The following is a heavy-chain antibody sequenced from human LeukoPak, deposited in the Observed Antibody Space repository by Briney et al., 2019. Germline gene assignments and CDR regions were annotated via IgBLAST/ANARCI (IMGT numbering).Heavy chain of an antibody. J-gene: IGHJ4*02. CDR2: IYSGGST. V-gene: IGHV3-66*01. Sequence: GGSLRLSCAASGFTVSSNYMSWVRQAPGKGLEWVSVIYSGGSTYYADSVKGRFTISRDNSKNTLYLQMNSLRAGDTAVYYCARGNILTGYDYWGQGTLVTVSS. CDR1: GFTVSSNY. D-gene: IGHD3-9*01. CDR3: ARGNILTGYDY.